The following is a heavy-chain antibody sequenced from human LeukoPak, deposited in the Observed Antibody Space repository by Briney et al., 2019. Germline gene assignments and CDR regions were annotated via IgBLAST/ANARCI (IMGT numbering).Heavy chain of an antibody. J-gene: IGHJ4*02. CDR1: GYTLSELS. D-gene: IGHD3-9*01. CDR2: FDPEAGET. Sequence: GASVKVSCKVSGYTLSELSMHWVRQAPAKGLEWMGGFDPEAGETIYAQRIQGGVTMTEDTSTDTAYMELSSLRSEDTAVYYCAIVTAGYYIDYWGQGTLVTVSS. V-gene: IGHV1-24*01. CDR3: AIVTAGYYIDY.